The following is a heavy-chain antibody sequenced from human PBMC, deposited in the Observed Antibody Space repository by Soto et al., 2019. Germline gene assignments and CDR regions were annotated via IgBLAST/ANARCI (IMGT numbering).Heavy chain of an antibody. V-gene: IGHV3-30-3*01. D-gene: IGHD3-10*01. J-gene: IGHJ6*02. Sequence: PGGSLRLSCAASGFTFSSYAMHWVRQAPGKGLEWVAVISYDGSNKYYADSVKGRFTISRDNSKNTLYLQMNSLRAEDTAVYYCAREVLWFGELLFSYYYGMDVWGQGTTVTVSS. CDR3: AREVLWFGELLFSYYYGMDV. CDR2: ISYDGSNK. CDR1: GFTFSSYA.